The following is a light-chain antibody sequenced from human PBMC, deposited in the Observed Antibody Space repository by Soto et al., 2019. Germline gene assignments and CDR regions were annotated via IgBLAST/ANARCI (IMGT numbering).Light chain of an antibody. CDR3: QQYNNWPQT. CDR2: GAS. CDR1: QSVSSN. Sequence: EIVMTQSPATLSVSPGERATLSCRASQSVSSNLAWYQQKPGQAPGLLIYGASTRATGIPARFSGSGSGTEFTLTISSLQSEDFAVYYCQQYNNWPQTFGQGTKAEIK. V-gene: IGKV3-15*01. J-gene: IGKJ1*01.